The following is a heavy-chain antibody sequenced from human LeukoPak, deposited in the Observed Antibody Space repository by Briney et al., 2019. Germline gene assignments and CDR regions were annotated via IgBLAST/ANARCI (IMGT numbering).Heavy chain of an antibody. J-gene: IGHJ4*02. CDR3: ARGPDMVRGVIKGDFDY. CDR1: GHTFTGYY. D-gene: IGHD3-10*01. CDR2: INPNSGGT. V-gene: IGHV1-2*02. Sequence: ASVKVSCKASGHTFTGYYMHWVRQAPGQGLEWMGWINPNSGGTNYAQKFQGRVTMTRDTSISTAYMELSRLRSDDTAVYYCARGPDMVRGVIKGDFDYWGQGTLVTVSS.